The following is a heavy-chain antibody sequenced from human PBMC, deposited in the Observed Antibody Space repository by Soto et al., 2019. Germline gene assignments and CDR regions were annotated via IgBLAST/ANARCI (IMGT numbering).Heavy chain of an antibody. CDR3: AKDRVAAAAYFDY. CDR1: GFTFSSYG. D-gene: IGHD6-13*01. Sequence: LRLSCAASGFTFSSYGMHWVRQAPGKGLEWVAVISYDGSNKYYADSVKGRFTISRDNSKNTLYLQMNSLRAEDTAVYYCAKDRVAAAAYFDYWGQGTLVTVSS. J-gene: IGHJ4*02. CDR2: ISYDGSNK. V-gene: IGHV3-30*18.